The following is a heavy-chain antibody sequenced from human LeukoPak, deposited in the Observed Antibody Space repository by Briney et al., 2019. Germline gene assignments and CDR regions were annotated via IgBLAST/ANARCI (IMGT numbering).Heavy chain of an antibody. CDR1: GFTFSDYY. V-gene: IGHV3-11*01. CDR3: AKGVDYYDSSGYPIYYMDV. J-gene: IGHJ6*03. Sequence: GGSLRLSCAASGFTFSDYYMSWIRQAPGKGLEWVSYISSSGSTIYYADSVKGRFTISRDNAKNSLYLQMNSLRAEDTAVYYCAKGVDYYDSSGYPIYYMDVWGKGTTVTVSS. CDR2: ISSSGSTI. D-gene: IGHD3-22*01.